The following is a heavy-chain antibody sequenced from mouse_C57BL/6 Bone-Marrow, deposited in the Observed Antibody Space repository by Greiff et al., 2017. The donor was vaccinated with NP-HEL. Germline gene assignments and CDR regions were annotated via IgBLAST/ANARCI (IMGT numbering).Heavy chain of an antibody. CDR2: IYPGNGCT. J-gene: IGHJ3*01. CDR1: GYTFTSYC. Sequence: VQLQQPGAELVRPGSSVKMSCKTSGYTFTSYCIHWVKQRPGQGLEWIGFIYPGNGCTKYNEKFKGKATLTVDTSSSTAYMQLSSLTSEDSAIFFCARGRAYWGQGTLVTVSA. CDR3: ARGRAY. V-gene: IGHV1-58*01.